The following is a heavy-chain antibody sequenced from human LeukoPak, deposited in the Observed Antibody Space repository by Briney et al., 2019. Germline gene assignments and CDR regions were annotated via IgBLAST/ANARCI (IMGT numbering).Heavy chain of an antibody. CDR2: INPSGGDT. CDR3: ARVTMVRGVILGYNWFDP. V-gene: IGHV1-46*01. D-gene: IGHD3-10*01. J-gene: IGHJ5*02. Sequence: ASVKVSCKASGYTFTSYYMHWVRQAPGQGLEWMGIINPSGGDTTYAQKFQGRVTITADESTSTAYMELSSLRSEDTAVYYCARVTMVRGVILGYNWFDPWGQGTLVTVSS. CDR1: GYTFTSYY.